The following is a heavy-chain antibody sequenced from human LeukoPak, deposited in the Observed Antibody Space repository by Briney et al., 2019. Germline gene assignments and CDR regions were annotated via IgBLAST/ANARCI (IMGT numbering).Heavy chain of an antibody. CDR3: AKDGTHGGLDTWYFDL. CDR1: GFTFDDYA. J-gene: IGHJ2*01. CDR2: ISWNSGSI. D-gene: IGHD4-23*01. Sequence: PGRSLRLSCAASGFTFDDYAMHWVRQAPGKGLEWVSGISWNSGSIGYEDSVKGRFTISRDNAKNSLYLQMNSLRAEDTALYYCAKDGTHGGLDTWYFDLWGRGTLVTVSS. V-gene: IGHV3-9*01.